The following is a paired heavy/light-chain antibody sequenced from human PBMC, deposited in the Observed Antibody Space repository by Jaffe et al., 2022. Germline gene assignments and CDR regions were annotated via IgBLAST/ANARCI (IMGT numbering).Heavy chain of an antibody. Sequence: EVQLVETGGGLIQPGGSLRLSCAASGFTVSSNYMSWVRQAPGKGLEWVSVIYSGGSTYYADSVKGRFTISRDNSKNTLYLQMNSLRAEDTAVYYCASASGVSIAAQPHGYYYYYMDVWGKGTTVTVSS. CDR2: IYSGGST. CDR3: ASASGVSIAAQPHGYYYYYMDV. CDR1: GFTVSSNY. D-gene: IGHD6-13*01. J-gene: IGHJ6*03. V-gene: IGHV3-53*02.
Light chain of an antibody. J-gene: IGLJ2*01. CDR3: NSRDSSGYHLV. CDR1: SLRSYY. CDR2: GKN. V-gene: IGLV3-19*01. Sequence: SSELTQDPAVSVALGQTVRITCQGDSLRSYYASWYQQKPGQAPVLVIYGKNNRPSGIPDRFSGSSSGNTASLTITGAQAEDEADYYCNSRDSSGYHLVFGGGTKLTVL.